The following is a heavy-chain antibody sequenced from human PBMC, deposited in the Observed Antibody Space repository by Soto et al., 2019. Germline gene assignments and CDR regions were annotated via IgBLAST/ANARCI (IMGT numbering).Heavy chain of an antibody. CDR3: ARQDDFWSGSNWFDP. CDR2: VYYNGFT. CDR1: GGSIANTNYY. Sequence: PSETLSLTCTVSGGSIANTNYYWCWIRQPPGKGLEWIGNVYYNGFTYYNPSLKSRVTMFVDTSKNHFSLKMTSVTAADTAVYYCARQDDFWSGSNWFDPWGQGTLVTVS. J-gene: IGHJ5*02. D-gene: IGHD3-3*01. V-gene: IGHV4-39*01.